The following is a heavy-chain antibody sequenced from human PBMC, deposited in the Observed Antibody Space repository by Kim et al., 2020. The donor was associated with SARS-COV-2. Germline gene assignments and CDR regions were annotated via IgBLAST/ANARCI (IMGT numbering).Heavy chain of an antibody. CDR2: IYHSGST. CDR3: AGAKWELPGYDY. V-gene: IGHV4-4*02. D-gene: IGHD1-26*01. CDR1: GGSISSSNW. J-gene: IGHJ4*02. Sequence: SETLSLTCAVSGGSISSSNWWSWVRQPPGKGLEWIGEIYHSGSTNYNPSLKSRVTISVDKSKNQFSQKLSSVTAADTAVYYCAGAKWELPGYDYWGQGTLVTVSS.